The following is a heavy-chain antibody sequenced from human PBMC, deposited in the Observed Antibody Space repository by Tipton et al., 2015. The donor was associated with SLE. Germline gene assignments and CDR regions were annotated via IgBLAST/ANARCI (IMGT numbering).Heavy chain of an antibody. J-gene: IGHJ4*02. Sequence: TLSLTCAVYGGSFSGYYWSWIRQPPGKGLEWIGEINHSGSTNYNPSLKSRVTISVDTSKNQFSLKLSSVTAADTAVYYCARETPLTAVCDYWGQGTLVTVSS. CDR3: ARETPLTAVCDY. V-gene: IGHV4-34*01. CDR1: GGSFSGYY. CDR2: INHSGST. D-gene: IGHD4/OR15-4a*01.